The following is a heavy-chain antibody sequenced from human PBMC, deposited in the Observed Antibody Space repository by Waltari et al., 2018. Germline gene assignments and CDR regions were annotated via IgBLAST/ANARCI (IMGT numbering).Heavy chain of an antibody. J-gene: IGHJ6*02. D-gene: IGHD6-13*01. CDR2: RNPNSGNT. CDR3: ARPSYSSPYGMDV. Sequence: QVQLVQSGAEVKKPGASVKVSCKASGYTFTSYDINWVRQATGQGLEWMGWRNPNSGNTSCAQKGQGRGTITRNTAISTAYMELSSLRSEDTAVYYCARPSYSSPYGMDVWGQGTTVTVSS. V-gene: IGHV1-8*03. CDR1: GYTFTSYD.